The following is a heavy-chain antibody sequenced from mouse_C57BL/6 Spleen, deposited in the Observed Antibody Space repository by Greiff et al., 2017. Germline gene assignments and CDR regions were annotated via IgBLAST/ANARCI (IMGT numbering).Heavy chain of an antibody. CDR1: GYAFSSSW. CDR2: IYPGDGDT. J-gene: IGHJ1*03. CDR3: ARPSPHYYGSTRGYFDV. Sequence: VQLQQSGPELVKPGASVKISCKASGYAFSSSWMNWVKQRPGKGLEWIGRIYPGDGDTNYNGKFKGKATLTADKSSSTAYMQLSSLTSEDSAVYFCARPSPHYYGSTRGYFDVWGTGTTVTVSS. D-gene: IGHD1-1*01. V-gene: IGHV1-82*01.